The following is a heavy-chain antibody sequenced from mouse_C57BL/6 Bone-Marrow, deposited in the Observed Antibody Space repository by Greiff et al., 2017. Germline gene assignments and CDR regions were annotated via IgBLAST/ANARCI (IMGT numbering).Heavy chain of an antibody. CDR1: GFTFSSYG. Sequence: EVKLVESGGDLVKPGGSLKLSCAASGFTFSSYGMSWVRQTPDMRLEWVATISSGGSYTYYPDSVKGRFTISRDNAKNTLYLQMSSLKSEDTAMYYCAKHYGSSFDYWGQGTTLTVSS. J-gene: IGHJ2*01. CDR2: ISSGGSYT. V-gene: IGHV5-6*01. CDR3: AKHYGSSFDY. D-gene: IGHD1-1*01.